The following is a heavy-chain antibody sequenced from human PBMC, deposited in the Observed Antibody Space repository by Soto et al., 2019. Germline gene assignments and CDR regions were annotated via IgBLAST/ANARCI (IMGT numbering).Heavy chain of an antibody. CDR1: GFTFARHG. CDR2: ISGSGRP. Sequence: EEQLLESGGGLVQPGGSLRLSCVTSGFTFARHGMTWVRQAPGKGLQRVSTISGSGRPYYADSVKGRFTISRDNSRNTVFLQMNSLRADDTALYYCAQETSSEWGYMEVWGPGTTVTVSS. V-gene: IGHV3-23*01. J-gene: IGHJ6*02. CDR3: AQETSSEWGYMEV. D-gene: IGHD6-19*01.